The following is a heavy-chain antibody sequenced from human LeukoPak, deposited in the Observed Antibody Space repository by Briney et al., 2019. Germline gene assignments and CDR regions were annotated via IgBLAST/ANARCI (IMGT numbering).Heavy chain of an antibody. V-gene: IGHV4-4*07. Sequence: SETLSLTCTVSGGSISSYYWSWIRQPAGKGLEWIGRIYTSGSTNYNPPLKSRVTMSVDTSKNQFSLKLSSVTAADTAVYYCARYAPSGYYDNWFDPWGQGTLVTVSS. CDR1: GGSISSYY. CDR2: IYTSGST. CDR3: ARYAPSGYYDNWFDP. D-gene: IGHD3-22*01. J-gene: IGHJ5*02.